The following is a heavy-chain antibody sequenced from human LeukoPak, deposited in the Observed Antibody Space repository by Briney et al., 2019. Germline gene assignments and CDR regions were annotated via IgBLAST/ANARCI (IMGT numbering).Heavy chain of an antibody. Sequence: PGGSLRLSCAASGFTFNNYAMSWVRQAPGKGLEWVSAISGSGGSTYYADSVKGRFTISRDNSKNTLYLEMNSLRAEDRAVYYCAKGIRGWYYFDYWGQGTLVTVSS. CDR1: GFTFNNYA. V-gene: IGHV3-23*01. J-gene: IGHJ4*02. D-gene: IGHD6-19*01. CDR2: ISGSGGST. CDR3: AKGIRGWYYFDY.